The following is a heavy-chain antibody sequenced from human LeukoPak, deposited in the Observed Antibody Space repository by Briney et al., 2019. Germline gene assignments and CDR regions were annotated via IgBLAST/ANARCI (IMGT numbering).Heavy chain of an antibody. CDR3: ARALNGYFYAFDS. V-gene: IGHV4-30-4*01. CDR1: GGSISSGEYY. D-gene: IGHD2/OR15-2a*01. J-gene: IGHJ4*02. CDR2: FSYTGST. Sequence: SETLSLTCTVSGGSISSGEYYWRWIRQPPGKGLEWIGYFSYTGSTYYNPSVKSRVSISVDTSKNQFSLKLTSVTAADTAVYYCARALNGYFYAFDSWGQGTLVTVSS.